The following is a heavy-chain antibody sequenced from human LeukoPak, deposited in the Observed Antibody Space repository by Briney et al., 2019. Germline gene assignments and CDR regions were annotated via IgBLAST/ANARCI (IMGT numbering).Heavy chain of an antibody. CDR2: IYYSGST. CDR3: ARDHQGYYDSSGFDY. V-gene: IGHV4-59*12. Sequence: PSETLSLTCTVSSGSISGYYWSWIRQPPGKGLEWIGFIYYSGSTNYNPSLKSRVTVSLDTSKKQFSLKMSSVTAADTAVYYCARDHQGYYDSSGFDYWGQGTLVTVSS. J-gene: IGHJ4*02. CDR1: SGSISGYY. D-gene: IGHD3-22*01.